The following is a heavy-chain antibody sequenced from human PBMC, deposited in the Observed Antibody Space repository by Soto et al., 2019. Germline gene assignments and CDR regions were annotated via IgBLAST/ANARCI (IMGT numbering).Heavy chain of an antibody. D-gene: IGHD1-20*01. V-gene: IGHV5-51*01. CDR3: ARIFRGIVTVYLETFDV. J-gene: IGHJ3*01. CDR1: GYSFTSDW. CDR2: IYPGDSDH. Sequence: PGESLKISCKGSGYSFTSDWIGWVRQMPGKGLEWMGIIYPGDSDHRYSPSFQGQVIMSVDKSISTAYLQWNNLRASDTAIYYCARIFRGIVTVYLETFDVWGQGTMVTVSS.